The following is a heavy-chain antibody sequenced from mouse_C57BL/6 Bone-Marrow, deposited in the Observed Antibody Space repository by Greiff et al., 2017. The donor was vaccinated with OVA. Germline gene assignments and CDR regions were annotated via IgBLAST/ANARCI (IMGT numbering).Heavy chain of an antibody. D-gene: IGHD3-1*01. Sequence: EVMLVESGGGLVKPGGSLKLSCAASGFTFSDYGMHWVRQAPEKGLEWVAYISSGSSTIYYADTVKGRFTISRDNAKNNLFLQMSSLRSEDTAMYYCARSLFSAWFAYWGQGTLVTVSA. V-gene: IGHV5-17*01. J-gene: IGHJ3*01. CDR3: ARSLFSAWFAY. CDR1: GFTFSDYG. CDR2: ISSGSSTI.